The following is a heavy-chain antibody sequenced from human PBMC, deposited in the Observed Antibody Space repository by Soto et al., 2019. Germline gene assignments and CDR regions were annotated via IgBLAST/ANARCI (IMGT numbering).Heavy chain of an antibody. J-gene: IGHJ4*01. CDR1: GFPFSAAG. CDR2: IKSKIIGGTT. V-gene: IGHV3-15*07. D-gene: IGHD3-22*01. Sequence: EVQLVESGGGLVKPGGSLRLSCAASGFPFSAAGINWFRQAPGKGLEWVGGIKSKIIGGTTDFAAPVRGRFAISRDDSKNMVFMQMNSLKTEDTAVYYCTTDSYTTMKVGRFDYWGHGTLVTVSS. CDR3: TTDSYTTMKVGRFDY.